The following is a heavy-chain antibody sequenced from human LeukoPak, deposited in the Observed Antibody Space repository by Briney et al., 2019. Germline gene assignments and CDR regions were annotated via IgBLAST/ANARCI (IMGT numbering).Heavy chain of an antibody. V-gene: IGHV4-34*01. Sequence: SETLSLTCAVYGGSFSGYYWSWIRQPPGKGLEWIGEINHSGSTNYNPSLKSRVTISVDTSKNQFSLKLSSVTAADTAVYYCARVRGVIPTHKPYYYYYGMDVWGQGTTVTVSS. CDR1: GGSFSGYY. CDR3: ARVRGVIPTHKPYYYYYGMDV. J-gene: IGHJ6*02. D-gene: IGHD3-10*01. CDR2: INHSGST.